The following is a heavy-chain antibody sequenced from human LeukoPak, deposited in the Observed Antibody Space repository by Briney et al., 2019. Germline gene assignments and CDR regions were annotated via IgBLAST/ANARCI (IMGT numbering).Heavy chain of an antibody. CDR3: ARVTYGSGTYGAFDY. J-gene: IGHJ4*02. CDR1: GYTFTRYF. D-gene: IGHD3-10*01. Sequence: ASVKVSCKASGYTFTRYFIHWVRQAPGQGLEWMGIINPSGGTTTYAQKFQGRVTMTSDMSTSTVYMELSGLRSEDTAVYYCARVTYGSGTYGAFDYWGQGTLVTVSS. CDR2: INPSGGTT. V-gene: IGHV1-46*01.